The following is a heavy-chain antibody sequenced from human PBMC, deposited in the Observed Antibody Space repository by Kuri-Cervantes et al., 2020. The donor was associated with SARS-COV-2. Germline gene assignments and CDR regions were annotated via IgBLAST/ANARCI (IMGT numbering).Heavy chain of an antibody. Sequence: SETLSLTCTVSGGSISSSSYYWGWIRQPPGKGLEWIGYIYYSGSTNYNPSLKSRVTISVDTSKNQFSLKLSSVTAADTAVYYCARAGYSSSWDYYYYYMDVWGKGTTVTVSS. CDR1: GGSISSSSYY. CDR2: IYYSGST. D-gene: IGHD6-13*01. J-gene: IGHJ6*03. CDR3: ARAGYSSSWDYYYYYMDV. V-gene: IGHV4-61*05.